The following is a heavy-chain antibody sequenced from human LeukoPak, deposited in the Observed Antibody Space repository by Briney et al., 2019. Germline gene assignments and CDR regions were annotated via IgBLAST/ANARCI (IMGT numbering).Heavy chain of an antibody. D-gene: IGHD4-17*01. CDR1: GGSISSYY. J-gene: IGHJ5*02. CDR2: IYYSGST. Sequence: PSETLSLTCTVSGGSISSYYWSWIRQPPGKGLEWIGYIYYSGSTNYNPSLKSRVTISVDTSKNQFSLKLSSVTAADTAVYYCARRHLRSNWFDPWGQGTLVTVSS. V-gene: IGHV4-59*08. CDR3: ARRHLRSNWFDP.